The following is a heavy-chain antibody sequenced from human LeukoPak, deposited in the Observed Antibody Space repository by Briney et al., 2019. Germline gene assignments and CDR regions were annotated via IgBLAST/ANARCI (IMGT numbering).Heavy chain of an antibody. CDR1: GFTVSSNY. D-gene: IGHD3-10*01. V-gene: IGHV3-53*01. CDR2: IYSGGST. CDR3: ARWRLRSGDAFDI. Sequence: GGSMRLSCAASGFTVSSNYMSWVRQAPGKGLEWVSVIYSGGSTYYADSVKGRFTISRDNSKNTLYLQMNSLRAEVTAVYYCARWRLRSGDAFDIWGQGTVVTVSS. J-gene: IGHJ3*02.